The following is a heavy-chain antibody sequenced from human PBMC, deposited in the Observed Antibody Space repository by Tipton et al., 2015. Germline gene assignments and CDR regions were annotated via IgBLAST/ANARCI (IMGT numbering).Heavy chain of an antibody. CDR2: VHYSGTT. CDR1: NGSISSYY. CDR3: ARHFKFGGVIAFDL. J-gene: IGHJ4*01. V-gene: IGHV4-59*01. Sequence: TLSLTCTVSNGSISSYYWSWIRQSPGKGLEWLGYVHYSGTTNYTPSLKSWVTISVDTSKNQFSLSLSSVTAADTAVYYCARHFKFGGVIAFDLWGQGTLVTVSS. D-gene: IGHD3-16*02.